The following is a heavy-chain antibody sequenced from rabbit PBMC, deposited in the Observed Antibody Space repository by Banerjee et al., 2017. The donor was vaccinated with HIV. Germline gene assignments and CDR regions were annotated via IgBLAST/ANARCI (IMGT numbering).Heavy chain of an antibody. D-gene: IGHD2-1*01. CDR1: GFDLSSYA. V-gene: IGHV1S47*01. CDR2: IDPVFGRT. CDR3: VSYDDYGDRNL. Sequence: QSLLEESGGGLFQPGGSLTLTCTASGFDLSSYAMNWVRQAPGKGLEWIGYIDPVFGRTYYATWVNGRFTISSHNAQNTLYLQLNSLTAADTATYFCVSYDDYGDRNLWGPGTLVTVS. J-gene: IGHJ4*01.